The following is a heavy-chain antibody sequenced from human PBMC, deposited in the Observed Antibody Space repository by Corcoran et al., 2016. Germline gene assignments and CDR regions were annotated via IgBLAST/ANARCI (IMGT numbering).Heavy chain of an antibody. D-gene: IGHD5-18*01. J-gene: IGHJ6*02. CDR3: ARDLGGYSYGPPTYYYYYGMDV. Sequence: EVQLVESGGGLVKPGGSLRLSCAASGFTFSSYSMNWVRQAPGKGLEWVSSISSSSSYIYYADSVKGRFTISRDNAKNSLYMQMNSLRAEDTGVYYCARDLGGYSYGPPTYYYYYGMDVWGQGTTVTVSS. V-gene: IGHV3-21*01. CDR2: ISSSSSYI. CDR1: GFTFSSYS.